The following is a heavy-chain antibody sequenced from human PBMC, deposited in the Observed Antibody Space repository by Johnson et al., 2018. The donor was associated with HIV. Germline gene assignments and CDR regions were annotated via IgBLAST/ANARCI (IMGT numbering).Heavy chain of an antibody. Sequence: QGQLVESGGGVVQPGGSLRLSCAASGFTFSSYGMHWVRQAPGKGLEWVAFIRYDGRNKYYADSVKGRFTISRDNSKNTLYLQMNSLRAEDTAVYYCAKDNPRLGGAFDIWGQGTMVTVSS. D-gene: IGHD3-16*01. CDR1: GFTFSSYG. V-gene: IGHV3-30*02. CDR2: IRYDGRNK. J-gene: IGHJ3*02. CDR3: AKDNPRLGGAFDI.